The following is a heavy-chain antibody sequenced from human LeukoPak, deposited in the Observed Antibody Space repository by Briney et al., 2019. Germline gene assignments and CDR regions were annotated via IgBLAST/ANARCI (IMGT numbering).Heavy chain of an antibody. D-gene: IGHD6-19*01. CDR1: GGSISSYY. V-gene: IGHV4-59*01. CDR2: IYYSGST. Sequence: SETLSLTCTVPGGSISSYYWSWIRQPPGKGLEWIGYIYYSGSTNYNPSLKSRVTISVDTSKNQFSLKLSSVTAADTAVYYCARDRAVAGVDYWGQGTLVTVSS. CDR3: ARDRAVAGVDY. J-gene: IGHJ4*02.